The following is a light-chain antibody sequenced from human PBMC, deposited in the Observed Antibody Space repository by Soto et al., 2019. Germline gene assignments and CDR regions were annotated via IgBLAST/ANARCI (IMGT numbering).Light chain of an antibody. J-gene: IGLJ2*01. CDR2: ENN. V-gene: IGLV1-51*02. Sequence: QSVLTQPPSVSAAPGQKVTISCSGSSSNIGNNYVSWYQQLPGTAPKLLIYENNKRPSGIPDRFSGSKSGTSATLGITGLQTGDEADYYCETWDSSLSAVFGGGTKLTVL. CDR1: SSNIGNNY. CDR3: ETWDSSLSAV.